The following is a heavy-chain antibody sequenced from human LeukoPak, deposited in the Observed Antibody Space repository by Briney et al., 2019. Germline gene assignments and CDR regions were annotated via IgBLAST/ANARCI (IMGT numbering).Heavy chain of an antibody. D-gene: IGHD6-19*01. Sequence: GASVKVSCKASGYTFNGYYIHWVRQAPGQGPEWMGWLDPKSGGTKYAQRFPGRVTMTWDTSISTAYMDLARLRSDDTAVYYCAVGLDIAMPGKVPTGWGQGTLVTVSS. CDR3: AVGLDIAMPGKVPTG. J-gene: IGHJ4*02. V-gene: IGHV1-2*02. CDR1: GYTFNGYY. CDR2: LDPKSGGT.